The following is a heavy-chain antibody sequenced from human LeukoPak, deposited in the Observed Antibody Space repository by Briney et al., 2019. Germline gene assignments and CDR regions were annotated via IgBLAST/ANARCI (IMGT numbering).Heavy chain of an antibody. D-gene: IGHD3-22*01. J-gene: IGHJ3*02. CDR3: AKGRYEDDNSDAFEI. CDR2: ISGSGGST. Sequence: PGGSLRLSCAASGFTFSSYAISWVRQPPGKGLEWVSAISGSGGSTYYTDAVTGWFNICRDNCKNTLYLQMNSLRAEDTAVYQCAKGRYEDDNSDAFEIWGQGAMVTVSS. CDR1: GFTFSSYA. V-gene: IGHV3-23*01.